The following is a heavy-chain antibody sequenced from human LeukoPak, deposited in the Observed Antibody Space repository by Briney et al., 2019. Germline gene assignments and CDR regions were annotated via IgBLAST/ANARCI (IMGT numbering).Heavy chain of an antibody. CDR1: GITLSNYG. V-gene: IGHV3-23*01. D-gene: IGHD3-22*01. J-gene: IGHJ4*02. CDR2: ISDSGGST. Sequence: GSLRLSCAVSGITLSNYGMSGVRQAPGKGLEWVAGISDSGGSTNYADSVKGRFTISRDNPKNTLYLQMNSLRAEDTAVYFCAKRGVVIRVILVGFHKEAYYFDSWGQGALVTVSS. CDR3: AKRGVVIRVILVGFHKEAYYFDS.